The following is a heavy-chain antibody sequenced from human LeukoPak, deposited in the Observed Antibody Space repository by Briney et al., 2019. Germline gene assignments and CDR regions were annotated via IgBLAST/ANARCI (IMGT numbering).Heavy chain of an antibody. Sequence: PSETLSLTCTVSGGSISSSSYYWGWIRQPPGKGLEWIGSIYYSGSTYYNPSLKSRVTITVDTSKNQSSLKLSSVTAADTTVYYCARSHIVAVTGFAFDIWGQGTLVTVSS. CDR2: IYYSGST. V-gene: IGHV4-39*01. CDR3: ARSHIVAVTGFAFDI. D-gene: IGHD2-21*02. J-gene: IGHJ3*02. CDR1: GGSISSSSYY.